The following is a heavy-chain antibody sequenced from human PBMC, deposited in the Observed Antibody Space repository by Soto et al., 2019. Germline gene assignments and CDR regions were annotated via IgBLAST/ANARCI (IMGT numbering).Heavy chain of an antibody. V-gene: IGHV1-2*02. CDR2: INPNSSGT. CDR1: GYSLRGNY. D-gene: IGHD3-22*01. CDR3: ARDLIVDGPDNYDMDV. J-gene: IGHJ6*02. Sequence: ASVKVSCKASGYSLRGNYIHWVRQTPGQGLEWMGWINPNSSGTVYAQKFQGRVTMTRDTSLTTVYMQLNRLTSDDSAVYYCARDLIVDGPDNYDMDVWGQGTTVTVYS.